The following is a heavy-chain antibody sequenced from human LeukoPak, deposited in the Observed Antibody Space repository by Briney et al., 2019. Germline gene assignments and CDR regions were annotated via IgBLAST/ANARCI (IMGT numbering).Heavy chain of an antibody. CDR1: GLTFNNAW. J-gene: IGHJ5*02. CDR3: GGDTIFGVVRQLLP. D-gene: IGHD3-3*01. V-gene: IGHV3-15*05. Sequence: GGSLRLSCAASGLTFNNAWMSWARQAPGKGLEWVGRIKSKTDGGTADYAAPVKGRFTISRGDSKNTVYLQMNSLRTEDTALYYCGGDTIFGVVRQLLPGGQGTLVTVSS. CDR2: IKSKTDGGTA.